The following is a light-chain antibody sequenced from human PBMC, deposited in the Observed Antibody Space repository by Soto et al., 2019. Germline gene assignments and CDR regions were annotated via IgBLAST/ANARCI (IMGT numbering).Light chain of an antibody. CDR1: QSISSW. CDR2: DAS. Sequence: DIQMTQSPSTLSASVGDRAPITCRASQSISSWLAWYQQKPGKAPKLLIYDASSLESGVPSRFSGSGSGTEFTLTISSLQPDDFATYYCQQYNSYSTFGQGTKVDIK. J-gene: IGKJ1*01. CDR3: QQYNSYST. V-gene: IGKV1-5*01.